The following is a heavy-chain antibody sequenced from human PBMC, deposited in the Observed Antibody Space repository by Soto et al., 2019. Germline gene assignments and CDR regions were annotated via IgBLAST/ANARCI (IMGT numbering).Heavy chain of an antibody. D-gene: IGHD3-9*01. V-gene: IGHV4-39*01. CDR2: IYYSGST. CDR1: GGSISSSSYY. Sequence: SETLSLTCTVSGGSISSSSYYWGWIRQPPGKGLEWIGSIYYSGSTYYNPSLKSRVTISVDTSKNQFSLKLSSVTAADTAVYYCPRHVGDILTGYSPDYWGQGTLVTVSS. J-gene: IGHJ4*02. CDR3: PRHVGDILTGYSPDY.